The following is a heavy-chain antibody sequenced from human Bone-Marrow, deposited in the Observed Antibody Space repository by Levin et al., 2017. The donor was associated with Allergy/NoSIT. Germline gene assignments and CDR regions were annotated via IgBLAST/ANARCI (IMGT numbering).Heavy chain of an antibody. CDR2: INTNTGNP. CDR1: GYTFTSYA. CDR3: ARDRPLTWIAARTGNWFDP. J-gene: IGHJ5*02. D-gene: IGHD6-6*01. V-gene: IGHV7-4-1*02. Sequence: ASVKVSCKASGYTFTSYAMNWVRQAPGQGLEWMGWINTNTGNPTYAQGFTGRFVFSLDTSVSTAYLQISSPKAEDTAVYYCARDRPLTWIAARTGNWFDPWGQGTLVTVSS.